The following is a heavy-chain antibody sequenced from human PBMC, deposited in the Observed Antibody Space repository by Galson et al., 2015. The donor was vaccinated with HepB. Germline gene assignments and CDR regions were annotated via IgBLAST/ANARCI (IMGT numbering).Heavy chain of an antibody. CDR1: GGAFSSYA. CDR2: INPIFGTA. J-gene: IGHJ4*02. CDR3: ARANVYGDYAGADY. V-gene: IGHV1-69*06. Sequence: SVKVSCKASGGAFSSYAISWVRQAPGQGLEWMGGINPIFGTANYARKFQGRVTINADKSTSTAYMELSSLRSEDTAVYYCARANVYGDYAGADYWGQGTLVTVSS. D-gene: IGHD4-17*01.